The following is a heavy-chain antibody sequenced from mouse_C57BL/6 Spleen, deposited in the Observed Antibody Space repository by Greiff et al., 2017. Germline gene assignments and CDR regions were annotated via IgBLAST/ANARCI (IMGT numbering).Heavy chain of an antibody. V-gene: IGHV5-17*01. Sequence: EVQLVESGGGLVKPGGSLKLSCAASGFTFSDYGMHWVRQAPEKGLEWVAYISSGSSTIYYADTVKGRFTISRDNAKNTLFLQMTSLRSEDTAMYYCARRIGYGNYFDYWGQGTTLTVSS. D-gene: IGHD2-2*01. J-gene: IGHJ2*01. CDR2: ISSGSSTI. CDR1: GFTFSDYG. CDR3: ARRIGYGNYFDY.